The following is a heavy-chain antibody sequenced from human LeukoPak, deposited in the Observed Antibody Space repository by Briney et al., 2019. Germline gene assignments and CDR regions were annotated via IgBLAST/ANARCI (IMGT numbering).Heavy chain of an antibody. Sequence: GESLKISYKGSGYRFIDYWIGWVRQMPGNGLEWMGIVYPGDSDTRYSPSFQGQVTISVDKSISAAYLQWSRLKASDTAIYYCARRGWYNYNYYGMDVWGKGTTVTVSS. D-gene: IGHD1-1*01. J-gene: IGHJ6*04. CDR1: GYRFIDYW. CDR2: VYPGDSDT. V-gene: IGHV5-51*01. CDR3: ARRGWYNYNYYGMDV.